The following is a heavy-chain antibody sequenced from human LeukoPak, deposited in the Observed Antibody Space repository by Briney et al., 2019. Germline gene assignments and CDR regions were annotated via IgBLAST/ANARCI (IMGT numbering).Heavy chain of an antibody. CDR3: ARGPSITMVRGGQWYYYMDV. CDR1: GYTFNGYY. Sequence: ASVKVSCKASGYTFNGYYIHWVRQAPGQGLEWMGWINPNSGGTNYAQKFQGRATMTRDTSTSTVYMELSSLRSEDTAVYYCARGPSITMVRGGQWYYYMDVWGKGTTVTISS. V-gene: IGHV1-2*02. D-gene: IGHD3-10*01. CDR2: INPNSGGT. J-gene: IGHJ6*03.